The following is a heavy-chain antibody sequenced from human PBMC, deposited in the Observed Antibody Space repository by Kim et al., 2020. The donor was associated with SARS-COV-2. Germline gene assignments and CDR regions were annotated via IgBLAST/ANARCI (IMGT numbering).Heavy chain of an antibody. Sequence: SETLSLTCTVSGGSISSYYWSWIRQPPGKGLEWIGYIYYSGSTNYNPSLKSRVTISVDTSKNQFSLKLSSVTAADTAVYYCARGRYYGSGSYYSDYWGQGTLVTVSS. CDR2: IYYSGST. J-gene: IGHJ4*02. D-gene: IGHD3-10*01. CDR3: ARGRYYGSGSYYSDY. V-gene: IGHV4-59*01. CDR1: GGSISSYY.